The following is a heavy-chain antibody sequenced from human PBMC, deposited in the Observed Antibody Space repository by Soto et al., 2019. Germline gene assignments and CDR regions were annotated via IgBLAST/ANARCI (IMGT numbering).Heavy chain of an antibody. V-gene: IGHV1-18*01. CDR2: ITAFNGNT. Sequence: QVHLVQSGAEVEKPGASVKVSCKASGYTFTDDGISWVRQAPGQGLQWMGWITAFNGNTKYAQQFQGRVTMTTDTSTSTAYMELRSLECDDTAVYYCARISQSDFWSGYYYFFDYWGQGTLVTVSS. J-gene: IGHJ4*02. CDR1: GYTFTDDG. CDR3: ARISQSDFWSGYYYFFDY. D-gene: IGHD3-3*01.